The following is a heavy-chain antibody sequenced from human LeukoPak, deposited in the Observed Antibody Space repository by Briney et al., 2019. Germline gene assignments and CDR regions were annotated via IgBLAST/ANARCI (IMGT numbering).Heavy chain of an antibody. CDR3: ANGDWSAY. CDR2: IKQDGSET. D-gene: IGHD3-9*01. V-gene: IGHV3-7*01. J-gene: IGHJ4*02. Sequence: GGSLRLSCATSGFTFSTYWMSWVRQAPGKGLEWVANIKQDGSETYYADSVKGRFTIFRDNAKNSLYLQMGSLGVEDTAVWYCANGDWSAYWRQGALVIVSS. CDR1: GFTFSTYW.